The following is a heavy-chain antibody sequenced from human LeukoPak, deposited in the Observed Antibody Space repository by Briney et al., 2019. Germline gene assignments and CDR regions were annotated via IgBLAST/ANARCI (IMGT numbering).Heavy chain of an antibody. CDR1: GGTFSSYA. CDR2: IIPIFGTA. D-gene: IGHD2-2*01. Sequence: ASVKVSCKASGGTFSSYAISWVRQAPGQGLEWMGGIIPIFGTANYAQKFQGRVTITTDESTSTAYMELSSLRSEDTAVYYCAGDRSLPAASYFDYWGQGTLVTVSS. V-gene: IGHV1-69*05. J-gene: IGHJ4*02. CDR3: AGDRSLPAASYFDY.